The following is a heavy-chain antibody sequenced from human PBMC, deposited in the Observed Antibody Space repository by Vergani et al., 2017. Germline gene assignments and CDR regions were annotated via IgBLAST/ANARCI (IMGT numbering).Heavy chain of an antibody. J-gene: IGHJ6*01. CDR2: INTNTGKP. V-gene: IGHV7-4-1*02. CDR1: GYTFTTYI. Sequence: QVQLVQSGSELKKPGASVKISCKASGYTFTTYIINWVRQAPGQGLEWLGWINTNTGKPTLAQGFTGRLVFSLDISVNTTYLQISSLKAEDTAIYYCAKDGLPTAKRGYFYSGMDVWGQGTTVTVSS. CDR3: AKDGLPTAKRGYFYSGMDV.